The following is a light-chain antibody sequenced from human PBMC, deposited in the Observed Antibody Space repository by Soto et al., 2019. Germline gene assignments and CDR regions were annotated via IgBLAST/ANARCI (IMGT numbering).Light chain of an antibody. Sequence: EIVLTQSPATLSLSPGDRATLSCRASQSVSNFLAWYQQKSGQAPRLLIYDASNRATGIPARFSGSGSGTDFTLTIGSLEPEDFALYYWQQRSNWPITFGQGTRLEIK. CDR3: QQRSNWPIT. CDR2: DAS. CDR1: QSVSNF. V-gene: IGKV3-11*01. J-gene: IGKJ5*01.